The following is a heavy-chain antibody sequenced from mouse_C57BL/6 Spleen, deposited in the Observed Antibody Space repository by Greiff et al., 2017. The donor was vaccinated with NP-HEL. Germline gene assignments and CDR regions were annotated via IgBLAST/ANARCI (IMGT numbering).Heavy chain of an antibody. CDR1: GYTFTSYW. V-gene: IGHV1-55*01. D-gene: IGHD1-1*01. Sequence: VQLQQSGAELVKPGASVKMSCKASGYTFTSYWITWVKQRPGQGLEWIGDIYPGSGSTNYNEKFKSKATLTVDTSSSTAYMQLSSLTSEDSAVYYCAGYHGSSYGGAMDYWGQGTSVTVSS. CDR2: IYPGSGST. J-gene: IGHJ4*01. CDR3: AGYHGSSYGGAMDY.